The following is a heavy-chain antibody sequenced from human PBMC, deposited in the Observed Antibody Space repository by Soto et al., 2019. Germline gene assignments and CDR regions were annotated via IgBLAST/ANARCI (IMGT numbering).Heavy chain of an antibody. CDR3: ARDRGYDAHDYYYNAMDV. CDR2: IRGFSPYT. CDR1: GFTFRTYT. V-gene: IGHV3-21*01. Sequence: GGSLRLACISSGFTFRTYTMNWVRQAPGKGLEWVSGIRGFSPYTFYAESVKGRFTISRDNAKNSLYLQMDSLRAEDTAVYYCARDRGYDAHDYYYNAMDVWGQGTTVTVSS. D-gene: IGHD3-10*01. J-gene: IGHJ6*02.